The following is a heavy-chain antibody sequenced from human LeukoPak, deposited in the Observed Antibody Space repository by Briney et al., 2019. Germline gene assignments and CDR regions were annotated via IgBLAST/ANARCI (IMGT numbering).Heavy chain of an antibody. Sequence: GGSLRLSCAASGYTFTSYYMHWVRQAPGQGLEWMGIINPSGGSTSYAQKFQGRVTMTRDTSTSTVYMELSSLRSEDTAVYYCARASVVVTAIGGYWGQGTLVTVSS. CDR2: INPSGGST. D-gene: IGHD2-21*02. CDR3: ARASVVVTAIGGY. CDR1: GYTFTSYY. J-gene: IGHJ4*02. V-gene: IGHV1-46*01.